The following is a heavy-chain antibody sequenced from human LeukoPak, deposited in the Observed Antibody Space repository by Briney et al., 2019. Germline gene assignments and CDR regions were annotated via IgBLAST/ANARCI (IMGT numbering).Heavy chain of an antibody. Sequence: GGSLRLSCAASGFTFDNYAMHWVRQAPGKGLEWVALISCDGGSAYYADSAKGRFTISSANAKNKLYLQLHSLSAKNTAAYYCSGIGITMIGGVGGKGTTVTVSS. CDR3: SGIGITMIGGV. CDR1: GFTFDNYA. J-gene: IGHJ6*04. D-gene: IGHD3-10*02. CDR2: ISCDGGSA. V-gene: IGHV3-43D*03.